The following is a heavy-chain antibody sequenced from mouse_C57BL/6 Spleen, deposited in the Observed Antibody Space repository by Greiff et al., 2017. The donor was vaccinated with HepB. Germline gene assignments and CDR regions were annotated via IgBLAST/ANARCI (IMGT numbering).Heavy chain of an antibody. CDR3: ACIYYEYDGAMDY. CDR2: IDPSDSYT. J-gene: IGHJ4*01. V-gene: IGHV1-59*01. CDR1: GYTFTSYW. Sequence: QVQLQQPGAELVRPGTSVKLSCKASGYTFTSYWMHWVKQRPGQGLEWIGVIDPSDSYTNYNQKFKGKATLTVDTSSSTAYMQLSSLTSEDSAVYYCACIYYEYDGAMDYWGQGTSVTVSS. D-gene: IGHD2-4*01.